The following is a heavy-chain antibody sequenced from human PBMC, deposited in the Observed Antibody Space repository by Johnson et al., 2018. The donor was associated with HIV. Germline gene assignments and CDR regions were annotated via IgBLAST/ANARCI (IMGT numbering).Heavy chain of an antibody. CDR2: ISWNSGSI. J-gene: IGHJ3*02. CDR3: AKDTDSHRLTVTESGLDI. Sequence: VQLVESGGGVIRPGGSLRLSCAASRFTFNDYAMHWVRQAPGKGLEWVSGISWNSGSIAYADSVKGRFTISRDNAKNSLYVQMNSLRAEDTAVYYCAKDTDSHRLTVTESGLDIWGQGTMVTVSS. CDR1: RFTFNDYA. V-gene: IGHV3-9*01. D-gene: IGHD4-11*01.